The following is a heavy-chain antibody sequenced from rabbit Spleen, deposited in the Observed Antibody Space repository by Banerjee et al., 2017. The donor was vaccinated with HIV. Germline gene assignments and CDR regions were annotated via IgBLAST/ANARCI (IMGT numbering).Heavy chain of an antibody. CDR2: ISTGNGGTT. Sequence: QSLEESGGDLVKPGASLTLTCTASGFSFSGGYYMCWVRQAPGKGLEWIACISTGNGGTTYYASWAKGRFTISKTSSTTVTLQMTSLTAADTATYFCARGPNNGGMDLTRLDLWGPGTLVTVS. D-gene: IGHD4-2*01. CDR1: GFSFSGGYY. J-gene: IGHJ3*01. CDR3: ARGPNNGGMDLTRLDL. V-gene: IGHV1S40*01.